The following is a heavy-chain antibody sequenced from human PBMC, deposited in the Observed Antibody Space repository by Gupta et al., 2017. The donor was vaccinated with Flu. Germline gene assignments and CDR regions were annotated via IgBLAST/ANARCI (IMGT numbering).Heavy chain of an antibody. V-gene: IGHV4-59*08. CDR2: IYYSGST. CDR1: GGSISSYY. J-gene: IGHJ4*02. CDR3: ARQTEYGDRDY. D-gene: IGHD4-17*01. Sequence: QVQLQESGPGLVKPSETLSLTCTVSGGSISSYYWSWIRQPPGKGLEWIGYIYYSGSTNYNPSLKSRVTISVDTSKNQFSLKLSSVTAADTAVYYCARQTEYGDRDYWGQGTLVTVSS.